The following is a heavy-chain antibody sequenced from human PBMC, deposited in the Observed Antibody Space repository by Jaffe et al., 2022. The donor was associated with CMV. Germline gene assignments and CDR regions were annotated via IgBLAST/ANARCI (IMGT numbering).Heavy chain of an antibody. J-gene: IGHJ3*02. V-gene: IGHV3-66*01. D-gene: IGHD6-19*01. CDR1: GFTVSSNY. Sequence: EVQLVESGGGLVQPGGSLRLSCAASGFTVSSNYMSWVRQAPGKGLEWVSVIYSGGSTYYADSVKGRFTISRDNSKNTLYLQMNSLRAEDTAVYYCARENDGSGWGDAFDIWGQGTMVTVSS. CDR3: ARENDGSGWGDAFDI. CDR2: IYSGGST.